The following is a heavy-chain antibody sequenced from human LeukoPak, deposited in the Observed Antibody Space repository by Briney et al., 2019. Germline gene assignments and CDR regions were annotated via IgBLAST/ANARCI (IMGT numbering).Heavy chain of an antibody. Sequence: GESLKISCQDSGYSFTNNWIGWVRQMPGKGLEWMGIIYPGDSDTKYSPSFQGQVTISADKSISTAYLQWSSLKASDTAMYDCARPQEGCTSASCYFVYWGQGTLVTVSS. CDR2: IYPGDSDT. CDR3: ARPQEGCTSASCYFVY. V-gene: IGHV5-51*01. D-gene: IGHD2-2*01. J-gene: IGHJ4*02. CDR1: GYSFTNNW.